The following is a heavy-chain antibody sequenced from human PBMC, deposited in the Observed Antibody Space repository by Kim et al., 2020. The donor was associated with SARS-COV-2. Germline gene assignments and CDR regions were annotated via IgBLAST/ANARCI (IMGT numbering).Heavy chain of an antibody. D-gene: IGHD3-10*01. Sequence: SETLSLTCTVSGGSITTTGTYWAWIRQTPGKGLEWIGTVYYTGNTNSNSSLESRLTLSVDTSKNQFSLNLRSVTAADTAVYYCARLVLGGSSTSGFDTWGQGSLVTVSS. CDR3: ARLVLGGSSTSGFDT. CDR1: GGSITTTGTY. CDR2: VYYTGNT. V-gene: IGHV4-39*01. J-gene: IGHJ5*02.